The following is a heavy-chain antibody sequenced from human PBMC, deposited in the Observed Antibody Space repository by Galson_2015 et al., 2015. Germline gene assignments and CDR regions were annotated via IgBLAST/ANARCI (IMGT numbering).Heavy chain of an antibody. V-gene: IGHV3-23*01. D-gene: IGHD6-13*01. Sequence: SLRLSCAASGFTFSSYAMSWVRQAPGKGREWVSAISGSGGRTYYADSVKGRFTISRDNSKNTLYLQMNSLRAEDTAVYYCAKAPGYSSSWKYYYYYYYMDVWGKGTTVTVSS. CDR1: GFTFSSYA. CDR3: AKAPGYSSSWKYYYYYYYMDV. J-gene: IGHJ6*03. CDR2: ISGSGGRT.